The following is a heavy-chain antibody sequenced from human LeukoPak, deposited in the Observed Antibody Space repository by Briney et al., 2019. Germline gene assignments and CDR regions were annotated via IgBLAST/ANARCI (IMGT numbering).Heavy chain of an antibody. Sequence: GSLRLSCAASEFTVSNNYMTWVRQAPGKGLDWVSVIYSDGNTYYADSVKGRFTISRDNSKNTLYLQMNSLRAEDTAVYYCARGYYDSSGPGGYFDYWGQGTLVTVSS. CDR2: IYSDGNT. CDR1: EFTVSNNY. V-gene: IGHV3-66*02. D-gene: IGHD3-22*01. J-gene: IGHJ4*02. CDR3: ARGYYDSSGPGGYFDY.